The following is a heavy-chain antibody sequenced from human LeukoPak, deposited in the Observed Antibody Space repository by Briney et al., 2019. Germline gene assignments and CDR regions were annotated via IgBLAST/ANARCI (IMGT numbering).Heavy chain of an antibody. V-gene: IGHV3-21*01. Sequence: PGGSLRLSCAASGFTFSSYSMNWVRQAPGKGLEWVSSISSSSSYIYYADPVKGRFTISRDNAKNSLYLQMNSLRAEDTAVYYCARALEAAAGTYNDAFDIWGQGTMVTVSS. CDR1: GFTFSSYS. CDR2: ISSSSSYI. CDR3: ARALEAAAGTYNDAFDI. D-gene: IGHD6-13*01. J-gene: IGHJ3*02.